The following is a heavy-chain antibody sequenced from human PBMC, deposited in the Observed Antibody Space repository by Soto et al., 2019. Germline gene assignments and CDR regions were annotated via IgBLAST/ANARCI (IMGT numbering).Heavy chain of an antibody. V-gene: IGHV1-69*01. CDR3: ARSFTKSRRGGVAFDY. CDR2: IVPIDGST. CDR1: GGTISSFG. Sequence: QVQLVQSGAEVKKPGSSVKVSCTTSGGTISSFGMNWVRQAPGQGPEWMGGIVPIDGSTKYAEKFQGRVTITAEASTSTVYMDLSSLRSEDTAVYYCARSFTKSRRGGVAFDYWGQGTLLTVSP. J-gene: IGHJ4*02. D-gene: IGHD3-3*01.